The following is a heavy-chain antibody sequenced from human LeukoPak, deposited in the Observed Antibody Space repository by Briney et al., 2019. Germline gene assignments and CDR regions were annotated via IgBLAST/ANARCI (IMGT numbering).Heavy chain of an antibody. J-gene: IGHJ6*02. CDR2: INHSGST. Sequence: PSETLYLTCAVYGGSFSGYYWSRIRQPPGKALEWIGEINHSGSTNYNPSLKSRVTISVDTSKNQFSLKLSSVTAADTAVYYCARGSTIFGVVTHYYYYGMDVWGQGTTDTVSS. CDR3: ARGSTIFGVVTHYYYYGMDV. CDR1: GGSFSGYY. V-gene: IGHV4-34*01. D-gene: IGHD3-3*01.